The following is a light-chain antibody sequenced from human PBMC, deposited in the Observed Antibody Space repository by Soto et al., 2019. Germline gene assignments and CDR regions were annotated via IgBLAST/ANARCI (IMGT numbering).Light chain of an antibody. J-gene: IGLJ2*01. CDR2: AVS. CDR3: SSYAGSNNLV. V-gene: IGLV2-8*01. CDR1: SSDVGKYNF. Sequence: QSVLTQPPSASGSPGQSVTISCTGTSSDVGKYNFVSWYQQYPGKAPKLMIYAVSQRPSGVPDRFSGSKSGNTASLTVSGLQAEDEADYYCSSYAGSNNLVFGGGTKLTVL.